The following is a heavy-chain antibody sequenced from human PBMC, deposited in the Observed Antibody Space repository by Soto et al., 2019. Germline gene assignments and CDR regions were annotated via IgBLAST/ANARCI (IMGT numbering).Heavy chain of an antibody. D-gene: IGHD6-13*01. CDR3: ARDRSSSAFAY. J-gene: IGHJ4*02. CDR2: IYYSGST. V-gene: IGHV4-59*01. Sequence: QVQLQESGPGLVKPSETLSLTCTVSGGSISSYYWSWIRQPPGKGLEWIGDIYYSGSTNYNPSLKSRVTLSVDTSKNQCSLKLSSVTAADPAVYYCARDRSSSAFAYWGQGTLVTVSS. CDR1: GGSISSYY.